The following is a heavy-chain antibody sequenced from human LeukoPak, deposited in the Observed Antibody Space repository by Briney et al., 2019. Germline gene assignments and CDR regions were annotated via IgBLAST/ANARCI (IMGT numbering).Heavy chain of an antibody. J-gene: IGHJ4*02. CDR1: GFTFDDYA. V-gene: IGHV3-43*02. CDR3: AKDKGSISSWGFDF. Sequence: GGSLRLSCAASGFTFDDYAMHWVRQAPGKGLEWVALFDGRGGTTNYADSVKGRFTISGDSSKNSLYLQMNSLRTEDTAFYYCAKDKGSISSWGFDFWGQGTLVTVSS. CDR2: FDGRGGTT. D-gene: IGHD6-13*01.